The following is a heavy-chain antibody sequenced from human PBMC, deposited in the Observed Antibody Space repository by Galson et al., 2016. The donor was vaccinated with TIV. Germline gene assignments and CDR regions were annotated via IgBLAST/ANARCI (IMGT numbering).Heavy chain of an antibody. Sequence: PALVKPTQTLTLTCTFSGFSLNTSGMCVSWIRQPPGKALEWLARIDWDDDRYYSPSLRTRLTISKDSSKNQVVLTMTNMDPVDPSTYYCPRTLSNGALLDSWGQGALVTVSS. D-gene: IGHD7-27*01. CDR3: PRTLSNGALLDS. J-gene: IGHJ4*02. CDR1: GFSLNTSGMC. V-gene: IGHV2-70*11. CDR2: IDWDDDR.